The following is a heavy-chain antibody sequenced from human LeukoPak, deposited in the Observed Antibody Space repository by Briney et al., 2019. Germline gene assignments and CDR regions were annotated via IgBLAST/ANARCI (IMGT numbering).Heavy chain of an antibody. CDR1: GFTFSSYA. V-gene: IGHV3-23*01. CDR2: ISGSGGST. CDR3: AKEPGYYFDY. Sequence: GGSLRLSCAASGFTFSSYAMSWVRQAPGKGLEWVSTISGSGGSTYYADSVKGRFTISRDNFKNTLYLQMNSLRAGDTAVYYCAKEPGYYFDYWGQGTLVTVSS. D-gene: IGHD6-13*01. J-gene: IGHJ4*02.